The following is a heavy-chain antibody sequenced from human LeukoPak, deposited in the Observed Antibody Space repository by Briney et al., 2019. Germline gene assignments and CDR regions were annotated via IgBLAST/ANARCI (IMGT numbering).Heavy chain of an antibody. CDR1: GFTVSSNY. CDR2: IYSGGST. V-gene: IGHV3-53*01. CDR3: ARALNYDSSGYSPLYYFDY. D-gene: IGHD3-22*01. Sequence: GGSLRLSCAASGFTVSSNYMSWVRHAPGKGLEWGSVIYSGGSTYYADSVKGRFTISRDNSKNTLYLQMNSLRAEDTAVYYCARALNYDSSGYSPLYYFDYWGQGTLVAVSS. J-gene: IGHJ4*02.